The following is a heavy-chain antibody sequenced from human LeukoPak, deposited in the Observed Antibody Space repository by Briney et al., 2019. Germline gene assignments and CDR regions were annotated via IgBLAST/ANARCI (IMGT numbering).Heavy chain of an antibody. V-gene: IGHV3-7*01. D-gene: IGHD4-11*01. CDR2: IKQDGGET. J-gene: IGHJ4*02. CDR3: TREDHSNYNY. CDR1: GFPFSGYW. Sequence: GGSLRLSCAASGFPFSGYWMSWVGKAQGKGLEWLANIKQDGGETSYVDSVKGRFTISRDNAKNSLYLQMNSLRAEDTAVYYCTREDHSNYNYWGQGTLVTVSS.